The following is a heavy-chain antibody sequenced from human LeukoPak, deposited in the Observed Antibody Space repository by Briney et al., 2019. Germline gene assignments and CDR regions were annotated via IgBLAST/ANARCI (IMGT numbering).Heavy chain of an antibody. CDR1: GGSISSSSYY. J-gene: IGHJ3*02. V-gene: IGHV4-39*07. CDR2: IYYSGST. Sequence: SETLSLTCTVSGGSISSSSYYWGWIRQPPGKGLEWIGSIYYSGSTYYNPSLKSRVTISVDTSKNQFSLKLSSVTAADTAVYFCVRGWSRGYPDSDAFDIWSQGTMVTVSS. CDR3: VRGWSRGYPDSDAFDI. D-gene: IGHD3-22*01.